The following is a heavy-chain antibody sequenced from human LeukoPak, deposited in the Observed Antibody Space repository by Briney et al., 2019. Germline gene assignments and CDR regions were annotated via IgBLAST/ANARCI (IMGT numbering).Heavy chain of an antibody. CDR2: IRYDGRNK. J-gene: IGHJ4*02. Sequence: GGSLRLSCAASGFSFSSYAMHWVRQAPGKGLEWVAFIRYDGRNKYYADSVKGRFTISRDSSKNTYLQINSLTTEDTAIYYCARERQSEMVGVIGYWGQGTLVTVSS. V-gene: IGHV3-30*02. D-gene: IGHD2-8*01. CDR3: ARERQSEMVGVIGY. CDR1: GFSFSSYA.